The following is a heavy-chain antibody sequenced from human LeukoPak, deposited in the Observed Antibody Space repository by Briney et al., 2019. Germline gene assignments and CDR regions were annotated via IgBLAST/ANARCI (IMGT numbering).Heavy chain of an antibody. D-gene: IGHD2-15*01. CDR3: ARSLGYCSAGSCFPFDY. CDR1: GFTFSSYW. Sequence: PGGSLRLSCAASGFTFSSYWMSWVRQAPGKGLEWVGNIKQDGSDKYYVDSVKGRFTISRDNAKNSLYLQMNSLRAEDTAVYYCARSLGYCSAGSCFPFDYWGQGTLVTVSS. CDR2: IKQDGSDK. V-gene: IGHV3-7*05. J-gene: IGHJ4*02.